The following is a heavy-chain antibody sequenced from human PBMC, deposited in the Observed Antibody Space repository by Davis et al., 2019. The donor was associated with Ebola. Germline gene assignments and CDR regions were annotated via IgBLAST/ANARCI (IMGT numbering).Heavy chain of an antibody. J-gene: IGHJ3*02. CDR3: ARGTSSLVFGAFDI. D-gene: IGHD6-6*01. CDR1: GGSFSGYY. V-gene: IGHV4-34*01. CDR2: INHSGST. Sequence: SETLSLTCAVYGGSFSGYYWSWIRQPPGKGLEWIGEINHSGSTNYNPSLKSRVTISVDTSKNQFSLKLSSVTAADTAVYYCARGTSSLVFGAFDIWGQGTTVTVSS.